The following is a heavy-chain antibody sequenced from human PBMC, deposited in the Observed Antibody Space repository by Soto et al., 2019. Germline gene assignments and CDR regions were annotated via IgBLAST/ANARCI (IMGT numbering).Heavy chain of an antibody. Sequence: GGSLRLSCAASGFTFSDYAMSWVRQAPGKGLEWISYISDSGDAFYYSDSVKGRFTISRDNAKNSLYLRMSRLRAEDTATYYCAREFVAGTRYIDQWGQGTLVTVSS. CDR1: GFTFSDYA. J-gene: IGHJ4*02. CDR2: ISDSGDAF. V-gene: IGHV3-48*03. CDR3: AREFVAGTRYIDQ. D-gene: IGHD1-26*01.